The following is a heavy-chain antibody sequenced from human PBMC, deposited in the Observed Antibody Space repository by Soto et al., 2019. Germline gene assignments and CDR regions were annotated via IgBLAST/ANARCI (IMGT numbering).Heavy chain of an antibody. D-gene: IGHD5-12*01. J-gene: IGHJ6*02. Sequence: GASVKVSCKASGGTFSSYAISWVRQAPGQGLEWMGGIILIFGTANYAQKFQGRVAITADESTSTAYMELSSLRSEDTAVYYCATRDGYRGYYYGMDVWGQGTTVTISS. CDR3: ATRDGYRGYYYGMDV. V-gene: IGHV1-69*13. CDR1: GGTFSSYA. CDR2: IILIFGTA.